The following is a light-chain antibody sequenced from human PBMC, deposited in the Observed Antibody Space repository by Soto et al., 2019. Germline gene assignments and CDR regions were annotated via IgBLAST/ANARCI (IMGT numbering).Light chain of an antibody. V-gene: IGKV1-5*03. CDR1: QNIDTW. CDR2: TSS. CDR3: QQYSDSSRS. J-gene: IGKJ1*01. Sequence: DIQMTQSPSTLSASIGDRITISCRASQNIDTWLAWYQQRPGEAPKLLIYTSSNLEHGVPSRFSGSGSGTAFPLTISSLHPEDFATYYYQQYSDSSRSFGQGTQVE.